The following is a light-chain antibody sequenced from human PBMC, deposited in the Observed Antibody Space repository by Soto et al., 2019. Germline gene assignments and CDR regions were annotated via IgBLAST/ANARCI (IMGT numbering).Light chain of an antibody. CDR2: VAS. V-gene: IGKV3-20*01. CDR1: QSVSSNY. Sequence: EIVLTQSPGTLSLSPGDRATLSCRASQSVSSNYLAWYQQKPGQAPRLLIYVASIRATGIPDRFSGSGSGADFTLTIRRLEPEDFAVYYCQQYGSSPRTFGQGTKVENK. CDR3: QQYGSSPRT. J-gene: IGKJ1*01.